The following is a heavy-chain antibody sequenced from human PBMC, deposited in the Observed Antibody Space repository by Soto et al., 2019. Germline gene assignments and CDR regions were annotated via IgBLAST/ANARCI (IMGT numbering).Heavy chain of an antibody. Sequence: ASVKVSCKASGYSFTTYGVTGVRQAPGQGLEWMGWISTYNGDTRVAQQHQGRVTLTTDTSTSTAYMELSSLRSEDTAVYYCAAHRYRINDSSGSLVPYYYYGMDVWGQGTTVTVSS. J-gene: IGHJ6*02. CDR2: ISTYNGDT. CDR1: GYSFTTYG. V-gene: IGHV1-18*01. D-gene: IGHD3-22*01. CDR3: AAHRYRINDSSGSLVPYYYYGMDV.